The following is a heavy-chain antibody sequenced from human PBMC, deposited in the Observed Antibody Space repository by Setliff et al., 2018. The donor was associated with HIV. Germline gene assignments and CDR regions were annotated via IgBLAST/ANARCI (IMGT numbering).Heavy chain of an antibody. Sequence: GESLRLSCTASGFTFSNYAMSWVRQPPGKGLEWVAGIGGSPDTTYYGDSGRGRFTIARDNSKNTLYLQMNRLRAEDTAVYFCVKNRVVVIQNYFDSWGQGTLVTVSS. CDR1: GFTFSNYA. CDR3: VKNRVVVIQNYFDS. J-gene: IGHJ4*02. CDR2: IGGSPDTT. D-gene: IGHD2-21*01. V-gene: IGHV3-23*01.